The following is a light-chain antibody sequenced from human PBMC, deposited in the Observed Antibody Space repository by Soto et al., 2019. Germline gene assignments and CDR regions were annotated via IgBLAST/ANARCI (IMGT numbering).Light chain of an antibody. CDR1: SSDVGGYNY. V-gene: IGLV2-14*01. CDR3: SSYTSSSTV. CDR2: DVS. Sequence: QSVLTQPASVSGSPGQSITISCTGTSSDVGGYNYVSWYQQHPGKAPKPMIYDVSNRPSGVFNRFSGSKSGNTASLTISGLQAEDEADYYCSSYTSSSTVFGGGTKVPVL. J-gene: IGLJ2*01.